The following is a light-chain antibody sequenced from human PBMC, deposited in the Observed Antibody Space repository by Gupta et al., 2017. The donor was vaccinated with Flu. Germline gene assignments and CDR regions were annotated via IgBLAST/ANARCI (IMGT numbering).Light chain of an antibody. J-gene: IGLJ1*01. V-gene: IGLV2-14*01. Sequence: QSALTQPASVSGSPGQSITIPCPGTSSDVGAYNFVSWYQQHPGKVPKLIIYVVSNRPSGVSNRFSGSKSGNTASLTISGLQAEDEADYYCSSFTGSSPLVVFGTGTKVTVL. CDR2: VVS. CDR1: SSDVGAYNF. CDR3: SSFTGSSPLVV.